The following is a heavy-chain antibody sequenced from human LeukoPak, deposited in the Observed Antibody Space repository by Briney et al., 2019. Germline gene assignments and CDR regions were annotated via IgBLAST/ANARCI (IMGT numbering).Heavy chain of an antibody. CDR2: IYSVGST. CDR3: ARESNYDY. CDR1: GVTVSSSY. J-gene: IGHJ4*02. V-gene: IGHV3-66*02. Sequence: GGSLRLSCAVSGVTVSSSYMSWVRQAPGKGLEWVSVIYSVGSTYYADSVKGRFTIARDNSKNTLYLQMNCLRAEDTAVYYCARESNYDYWGQGTLVTVSS.